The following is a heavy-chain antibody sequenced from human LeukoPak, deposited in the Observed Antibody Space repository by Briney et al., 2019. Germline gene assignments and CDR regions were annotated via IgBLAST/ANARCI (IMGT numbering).Heavy chain of an antibody. J-gene: IGHJ4*02. Sequence: GGSLRLSCAASGFTVSTNYMSWVRQAPGKGLGWVSVIYSGGITYYADSVKGRFTISRDNSKNTLFLQMNSLRADDTAVYYCARGPGYSSSWYYFDYWGQGTLVTVSS. CDR1: GFTVSTNY. D-gene: IGHD6-13*01. CDR2: IYSGGIT. CDR3: ARGPGYSSSWYYFDY. V-gene: IGHV3-53*01.